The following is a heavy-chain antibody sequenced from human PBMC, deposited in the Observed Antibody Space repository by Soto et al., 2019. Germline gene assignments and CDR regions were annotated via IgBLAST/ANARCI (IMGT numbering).Heavy chain of an antibody. Sequence: ASVKVSCTASGYTFTGHYLHWVRQAPGQGLEWMGRISAYNYNTNYAQKLQGRVTMTTDTSTSTAYMELRSLRSDDTAVYYCARVVGALGHWFDPWGQGTLVTVSS. V-gene: IGHV1-18*04. CDR2: ISAYNYNT. CDR1: GYTFTGHY. D-gene: IGHD1-26*01. J-gene: IGHJ5*02. CDR3: ARVVGALGHWFDP.